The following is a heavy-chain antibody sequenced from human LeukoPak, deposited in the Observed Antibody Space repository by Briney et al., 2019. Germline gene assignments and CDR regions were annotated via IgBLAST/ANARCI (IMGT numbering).Heavy chain of an antibody. V-gene: IGHV1-2*02. D-gene: IGHD3-10*01. Sequence: ASVKVSCKASGYTFTGDYMHWVRQAPGQGLEWMGWINPNSGGTNYAQKFQGRVTMTRDTSISTAYMELSKLRSDDTAVYYCARDTRTYYGPLYYFDYWGQGTLVTVSS. CDR2: INPNSGGT. CDR1: GYTFTGDY. CDR3: ARDTRTYYGPLYYFDY. J-gene: IGHJ4*02.